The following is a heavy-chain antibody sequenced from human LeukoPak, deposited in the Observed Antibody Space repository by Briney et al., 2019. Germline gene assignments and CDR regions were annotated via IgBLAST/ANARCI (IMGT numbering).Heavy chain of an antibody. V-gene: IGHV1-46*01. CDR3: ARGPHRRTYDRDNWFDP. Sequence: GASVKVSCKASGYTFINYYMHWVRQAPGQGLEWMGIINPSGGSTSCGQKFQGRVTMTRDMSTSTFYMELSSLRFEDTAVYYCARGPHRRTYDRDNWFDPWGRGTLVTVSS. J-gene: IGHJ5*02. CDR2: INPSGGST. CDR1: GYTFINYY. D-gene: IGHD3-10*02.